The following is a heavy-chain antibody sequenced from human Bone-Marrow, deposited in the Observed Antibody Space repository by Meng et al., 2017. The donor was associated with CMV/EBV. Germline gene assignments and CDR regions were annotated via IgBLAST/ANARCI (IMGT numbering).Heavy chain of an antibody. CDR1: GGSISRSSYY. J-gene: IGHJ4*02. Sequence: GSLRLSCTVSGGSISRSSYYWGWIRQPPGKGLEWIGGIYYSGSTYYNPSLKSRVTISLGTSKNQFSLKLTSVTAADTAVYYCARDQNEYYFDYWGRGTLVTVSS. CDR3: ARDQNEYYFDY. V-gene: IGHV4-39*07. CDR2: IYYSGST.